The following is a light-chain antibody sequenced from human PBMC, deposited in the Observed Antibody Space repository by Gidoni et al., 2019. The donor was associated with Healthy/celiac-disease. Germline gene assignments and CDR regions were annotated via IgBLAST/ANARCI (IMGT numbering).Light chain of an antibody. CDR2: KAS. V-gene: IGKV1-5*03. CDR1: QRISSW. Sequence: DIQMTQSPSTLSASVGDRVTITCRASQRISSWLAWYQQKPGKAPKLLIYKASSLESGVPSRFSGSGSGTEFTLTISSLQPDDFATYYCQQWTFGQGTKVEIK. J-gene: IGKJ1*01. CDR3: QQWT.